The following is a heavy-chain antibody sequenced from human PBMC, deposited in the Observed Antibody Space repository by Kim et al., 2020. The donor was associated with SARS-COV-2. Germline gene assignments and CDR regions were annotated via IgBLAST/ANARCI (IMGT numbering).Heavy chain of an antibody. CDR2: ISYDGSNK. D-gene: IGHD3-10*01. CDR1: GFTFSSYA. CDR3: ARAPLLWFGELLSPYGMDV. V-gene: IGHV3-30*04. J-gene: IGHJ6*02. Sequence: GGSLRLSCAASGFTFSSYAMHWVRQAPGKGLEWVAVISYDGSNKYYADSVKGRFTISRDNSKNTLYLQMNSLRAEDTAVYYCARAPLLWFGELLSPYGMDVWGQGTTVTVSS.